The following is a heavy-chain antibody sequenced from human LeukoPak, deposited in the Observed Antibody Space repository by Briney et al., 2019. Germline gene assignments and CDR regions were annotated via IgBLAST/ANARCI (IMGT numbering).Heavy chain of an antibody. Sequence: GGSLRLSCAASGFTFSNYGMNWVRQAPGKGLEWVSGITGSGGNTYYADSVKGRFTISRDNSKNTLYLHVNSLRAEDTAVYYCARDQGSGINYYYYYMDVWGKGTTVTVSS. J-gene: IGHJ6*03. CDR1: GFTFSNYG. CDR3: ARDQGSGINYYYYYMDV. D-gene: IGHD3-10*01. CDR2: ITGSGGNT. V-gene: IGHV3-23*01.